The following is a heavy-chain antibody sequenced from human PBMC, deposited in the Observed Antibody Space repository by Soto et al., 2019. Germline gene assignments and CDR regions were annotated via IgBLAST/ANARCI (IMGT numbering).Heavy chain of an antibody. J-gene: IGHJ3*02. CDR2: IYYSGST. CDR1: GGSISSGGYY. CDR3: ASGGTVELGYAFDI. Sequence: SETLSLTCTVSGGSISSGGYYWSWIRQHPGKGLEWIGYIYYSGSTYYNPSLKSRVTISVDTSKNQFSLKLSSVTAADTAVYYCASGGTVELGYAFDIWGQGTMVTVSS. V-gene: IGHV4-31*03. D-gene: IGHD6-13*01.